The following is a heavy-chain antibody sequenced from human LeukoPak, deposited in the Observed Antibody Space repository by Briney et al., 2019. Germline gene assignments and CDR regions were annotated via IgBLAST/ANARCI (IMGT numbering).Heavy chain of an antibody. CDR2: IYYSGST. CDR3: AGAYYCSSTSCCLDY. CDR1: GGSISSYY. J-gene: IGHJ4*02. Sequence: PSETLSLTCTVSGGSISSYYWSRIRQPPGKGLEWIGYIYYSGSTNYNPSLKSRVTISVDTSKNQFSLKLSSVTAADTAVYYCAGAYYCSSTSCCLDYWGQGTLVTVSS. V-gene: IGHV4-59*01. D-gene: IGHD2-2*01.